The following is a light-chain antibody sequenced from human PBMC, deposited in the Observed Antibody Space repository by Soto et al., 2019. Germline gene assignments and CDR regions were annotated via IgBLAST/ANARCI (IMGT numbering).Light chain of an antibody. CDR3: QRYNNWPLT. Sequence: EIVMTQSPATLCVSPGERATLSCRASQGIGSTLAWYQQKPGQTPRLLSYGASTRATGVPARFSGSGSGTEFTLTINSLQSEDFAVYYCQRYNNWPLTFGGGTKVDIK. V-gene: IGKV3-15*01. CDR1: QGIGST. J-gene: IGKJ4*01. CDR2: GAS.